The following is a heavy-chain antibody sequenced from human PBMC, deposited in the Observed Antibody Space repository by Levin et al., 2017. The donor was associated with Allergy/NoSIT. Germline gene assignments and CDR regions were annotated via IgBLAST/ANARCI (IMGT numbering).Heavy chain of an antibody. CDR2: ISHSGST. J-gene: IGHJ4*02. CDR1: DGSFNSYY. V-gene: IGHV4-34*01. D-gene: IGHD2-15*01. CDR3: ARIVSRSNSDY. Sequence: SETLSLTCGIYDGSFNSYYWTWIRQAPGKGLDWIGEISHSGSTRNNPSLESRVTISVDKSKNQFFLKLRSVTAADTAVYYCARIVSRSNSDYWGQGTLVTVSS.